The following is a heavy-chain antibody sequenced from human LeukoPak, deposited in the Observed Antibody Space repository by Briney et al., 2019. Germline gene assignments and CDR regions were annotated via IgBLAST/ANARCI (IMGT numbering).Heavy chain of an antibody. CDR1: GFTFSSYD. Sequence: HAGGTLRLSCAASGFTFSSYDMTWVRQAPGRGLEWVSSIRPSGDNTYYGDSVKGRFTISRDNSKNTVYLQMNNMRVDDTAVYYCARVAGWHWFDPWGQGTLVTVSS. CDR3: ARVAGWHWFDP. J-gene: IGHJ5*02. D-gene: IGHD6-19*01. CDR2: IRPSGDNT. V-gene: IGHV3-23*01.